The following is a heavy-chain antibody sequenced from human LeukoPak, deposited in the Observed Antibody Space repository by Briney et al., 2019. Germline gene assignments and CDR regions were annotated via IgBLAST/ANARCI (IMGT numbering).Heavy chain of an antibody. CDR2: IYYSHNT. CDR1: GHSISSGGYY. V-gene: IGHV4-31*03. CDR3: ARGPGELDAFDI. D-gene: IGHD3-10*01. J-gene: IGHJ3*02. Sequence: PSDTVSLTCTVSGHSISSGGYYWGWIRQNPGNGLEWIGYIYYSHNTCYNPPLQSRDTIAVDTCKNQLSLKLSSVTAADTAVYYCARGPGELDAFDIWGKGTMVTVSS.